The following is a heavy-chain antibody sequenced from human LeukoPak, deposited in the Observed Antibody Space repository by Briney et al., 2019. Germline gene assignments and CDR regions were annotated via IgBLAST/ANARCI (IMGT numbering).Heavy chain of an antibody. J-gene: IGHJ4*02. CDR1: GGSISSGGYY. CDR2: IYHSGST. V-gene: IGHV4-30-2*01. D-gene: IGHD6-13*01. CDR3: ARNPTRYSSSWYDY. Sequence: PSQTLSLTYTVSGGSISSGGYYWSWIRQPPGKGLEWIGYIYHSGSTYYNPSLKSRVTISVDRSKNQFSLKLSSVTAADTAVYYCARNPTRYSSSWYDYWGQGTLVTVSS.